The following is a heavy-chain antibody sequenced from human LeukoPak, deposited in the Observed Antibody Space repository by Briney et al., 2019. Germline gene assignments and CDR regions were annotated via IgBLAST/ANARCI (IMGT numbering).Heavy chain of an antibody. V-gene: IGHV3-30*02. CDR3: ARDEFAAGGSFDY. CDR1: GFTLSSYG. CDR2: IRYDGSNK. J-gene: IGHJ4*02. D-gene: IGHD2-15*01. Sequence: GGSLRLSCAASGFTLSSYGMHWVRQAPGKGLEWVALIRYDGSNKYYADSVKGRFTISRDNSKNTLYLQMNSLRAEDTAVYYCARDEFAAGGSFDYWGQGTLVTVSS.